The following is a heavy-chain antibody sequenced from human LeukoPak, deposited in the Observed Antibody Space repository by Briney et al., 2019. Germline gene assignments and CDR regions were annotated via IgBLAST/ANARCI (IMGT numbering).Heavy chain of an antibody. CDR3: AKAWYYCDSSGYYG. J-gene: IGHJ4*02. V-gene: IGHV3-23*01. D-gene: IGHD3-22*01. CDR1: GFTFSSYA. Sequence: GGSLRLSCAASGFTFSSYAMSWVRQAPGKGLEWVSAISGSGGSTYYADSVKGRFTISRGNSKNTLYLQMNSLRAEDTAVYYCAKAWYYCDSSGYYGWGQGTLVTVSS. CDR2: ISGSGGST.